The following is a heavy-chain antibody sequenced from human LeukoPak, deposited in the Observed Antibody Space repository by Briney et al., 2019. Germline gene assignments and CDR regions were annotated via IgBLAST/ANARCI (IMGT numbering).Heavy chain of an antibody. Sequence: GGSLRLSCAASGFTFSSYDMHWVRQATGKGLEWVSAIGTAGDTYYPGSVKGRFTISRENAKNSLYLQMNSLRAGDTAVYYCARDRGLNWYFDLWGRGTLVTVSS. CDR1: GFTFSSYD. V-gene: IGHV3-13*01. CDR3: ARDRGLNWYFDL. J-gene: IGHJ2*01. D-gene: IGHD3-10*01. CDR2: IGTAGDT.